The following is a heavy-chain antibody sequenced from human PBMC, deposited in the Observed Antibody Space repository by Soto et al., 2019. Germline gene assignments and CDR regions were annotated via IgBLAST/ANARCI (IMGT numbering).Heavy chain of an antibody. D-gene: IGHD2-8*01. J-gene: IGHJ4*02. V-gene: IGHV5-10-1*03. CDR2: IDPSDSHI. CDR1: GYSFTSYW. CDR3: ARHFYQNGDFDF. Sequence: EVQLVQSGAEVKKPGESLRISCKGSGYSFTSYWISWVRQMPGKGLEWMGRIDPSDSHINYGPSFEGHVTISADKSISTAYLQWSSLEASDTAKYYCARHFYQNGDFDFLGQGTLVTVS.